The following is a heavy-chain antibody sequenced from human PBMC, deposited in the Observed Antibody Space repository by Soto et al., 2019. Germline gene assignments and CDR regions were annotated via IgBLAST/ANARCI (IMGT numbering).Heavy chain of an antibody. Sequence: QVQLQESGPGLVKPSQTLSLTCTVSGRSISSGGYYWSWIRQQPGKGLEWIGCIYNSGSTNYNPSITSQLTISLDTAKNQCALHLSSVTAADTAIYYCARDSLKGPAGYYGMDVWGRGTTVTVSS. V-gene: IGHV4-31*01. CDR3: ARDSLKGPAGYYGMDV. CDR2: IYNSGST. CDR1: GRSISSGGYY. J-gene: IGHJ6*02.